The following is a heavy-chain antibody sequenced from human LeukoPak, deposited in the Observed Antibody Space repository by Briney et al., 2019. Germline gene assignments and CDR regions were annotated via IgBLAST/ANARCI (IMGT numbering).Heavy chain of an antibody. J-gene: IGHJ5*02. D-gene: IGHD3-10*01. CDR2: IYTSGST. CDR1: GGSISSYY. CDR3: ARGGNLGYYGSGSYYYRPPNWFDP. V-gene: IGHV4-4*07. Sequence: SETLSLTCTVSGGSISSYYWSWIRQPAGKGLEWIGRIYTSGSTNYNPSLKSRDTMSVDTSKNLFSLKLSSVTAADTAVYYCARGGNLGYYGSGSYYYRPPNWFDPWGQGTLVTVSS.